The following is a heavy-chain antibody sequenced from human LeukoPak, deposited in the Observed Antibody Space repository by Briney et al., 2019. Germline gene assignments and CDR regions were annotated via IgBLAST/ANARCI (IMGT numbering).Heavy chain of an antibody. CDR1: GFTFSSYS. Sequence: GGSLRLSCAASGFTFSSYSMNWVRQAPGKGLEWVSYISSSSSTIYYADSVKGRFTISRDNAKNSLYLQMNSLRAEDTAVYYCARDFGDGYSVDAFDIWGQGTMVTVSS. V-gene: IGHV3-48*01. J-gene: IGHJ3*02. CDR2: ISSSSSTI. D-gene: IGHD5-24*01. CDR3: ARDFGDGYSVDAFDI.